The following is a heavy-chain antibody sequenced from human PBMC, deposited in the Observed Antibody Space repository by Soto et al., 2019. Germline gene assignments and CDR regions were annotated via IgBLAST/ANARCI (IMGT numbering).Heavy chain of an antibody. CDR2: INQDGSEK. J-gene: IGHJ4*02. CDR1: GFTFSSYW. Sequence: PGGSLRLSCAASGFTFSSYWMDWVRQAPGKGLEWVANINQDGSEKHYIDSVKGRFTTSRDNAKNSLYLQMNSLTAEDSALYYCSTSLDYWGQGA. V-gene: IGHV3-7*01. CDR3: STSLDY.